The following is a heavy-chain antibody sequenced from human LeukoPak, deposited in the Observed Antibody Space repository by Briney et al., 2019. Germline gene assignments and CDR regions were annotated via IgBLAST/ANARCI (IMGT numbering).Heavy chain of an antibody. CDR2: ISGSGGST. V-gene: IGHV3-23*01. D-gene: IGHD2-15*01. CDR3: AVVVAATQGLNWFDP. Sequence: GGSLRLSCAASGFTFSSYAMSWVRQAPGKGLEWVSAISGSGGSTYYADSVKGRFTISRDNSKNTLYLQMNSLRAKDTAVYYCAVVVAATQGLNWFDPWGQGTLDTVSS. CDR1: GFTFSSYA. J-gene: IGHJ5*02.